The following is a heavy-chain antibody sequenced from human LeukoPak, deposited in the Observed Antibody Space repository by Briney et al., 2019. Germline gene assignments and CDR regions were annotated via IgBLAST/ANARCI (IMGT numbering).Heavy chain of an antibody. V-gene: IGHV4-4*09. Sequence: PSDTLSLTCTVSGDSISTYYWSWIRQPPGKGLEWIGCTCNSGGTNYNPSLKSRVTISVDTSKNQFSLNLSSVTAADTAVYYCAKTGRPNNSGWYRWFDPWGQGTLVTVSS. CDR2: TCNSGGT. CDR3: AKTGRPNNSGWYRWFDP. D-gene: IGHD6-19*01. J-gene: IGHJ5*02. CDR1: GDSISTYY.